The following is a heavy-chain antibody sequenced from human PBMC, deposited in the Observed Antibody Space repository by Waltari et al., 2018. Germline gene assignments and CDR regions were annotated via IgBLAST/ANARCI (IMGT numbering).Heavy chain of an antibody. CDR1: GDSMSTTDW. Sequence: QLQLQESGPGLVKPSGTLSLTSAVSGDSMSTTDWWSWVRQSPGKGLAWIGQVQRSGRTNYNPSFASRVTISVDTSTNQFSLKVTSATAADTAVYFCARDRGRGIYLDTWGQGTLVTVSP. V-gene: IGHV4-4*02. D-gene: IGHD2-15*01. CDR2: VQRSGRT. J-gene: IGHJ5*02. CDR3: ARDRGRGIYLDT.